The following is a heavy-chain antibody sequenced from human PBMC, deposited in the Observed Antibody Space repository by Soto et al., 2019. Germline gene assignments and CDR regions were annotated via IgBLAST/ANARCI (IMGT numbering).Heavy chain of an antibody. Sequence: GGSLXLSCAASGFXFSSYSMNWVXQAPGKGLEWISYISSSSSSTIYYADSVKGRFTISRDNSKNTLYLQMNSLRAEDTVVYYCARSRKGSSSWFDYWGQGTLVTVSS. CDR1: GFXFSSYS. CDR2: ISSSSSSTI. CDR3: ARSRKGSSSWFDY. J-gene: IGHJ4*02. V-gene: IGHV3-48*01. D-gene: IGHD6-13*01.